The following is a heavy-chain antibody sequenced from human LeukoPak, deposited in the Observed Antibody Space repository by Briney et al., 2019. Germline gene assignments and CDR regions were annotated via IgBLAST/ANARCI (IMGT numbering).Heavy chain of an antibody. CDR2: IYYSGST. Sequence: PSETLSLTCTVSGGSISSYYWSWIRQPPGKGLEWIGYIYYSGSTNYNPSLKSRVTISVDTSKNQFSLKLSSVTAADTAVYYCARVTQQLVPYFDYRAREPWSPSPQ. CDR1: GGSISSYY. V-gene: IGHV4-59*01. D-gene: IGHD6-13*01. CDR3: ARVTQQLVPYFDY. J-gene: IGHJ4*02.